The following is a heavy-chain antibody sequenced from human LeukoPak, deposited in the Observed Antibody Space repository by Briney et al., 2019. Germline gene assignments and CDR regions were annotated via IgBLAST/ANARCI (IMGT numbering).Heavy chain of an antibody. CDR3: AKERVPYYYDSSGPFDY. J-gene: IGHJ4*02. CDR2: ISYDGSNK. D-gene: IGHD3-22*01. Sequence: PGRSLRLSCAASGFTFSSYGMHWVRQAPGKGLEWVAVISYDGSNKYYADSVEGRFTISRDNSKNTLYLQMNSLRAEDTAVYYCAKERVPYYYDSSGPFDYWGQGTLVTVSS. CDR1: GFTFSSYG. V-gene: IGHV3-30*18.